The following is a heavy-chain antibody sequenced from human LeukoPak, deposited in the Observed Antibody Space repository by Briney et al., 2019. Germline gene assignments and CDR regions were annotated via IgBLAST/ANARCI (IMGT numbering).Heavy chain of an antibody. V-gene: IGHV3-7*03. J-gene: IGHJ4*02. CDR1: GFTFSSYW. CDR3: ARSYGGNVFDY. D-gene: IGHD4-23*01. CDR2: IKQDGSEK. Sequence: GGSLRLSCAASGFTFSSYWMSWVRQAPGKGLEWVANIKQDGSEKYYLDSVKGRFTTSRDHAKNSLYLQMNGLRAEDTAVYYCARSYGGNVFDYWGQGTLVTVSS.